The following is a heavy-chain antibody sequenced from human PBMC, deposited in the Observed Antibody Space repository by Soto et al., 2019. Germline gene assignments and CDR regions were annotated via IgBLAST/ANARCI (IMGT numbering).Heavy chain of an antibody. J-gene: IGHJ3*02. CDR3: AREDGYNEGAFDI. CDR1: GGSIISTTYH. CDR2: IYYIGST. D-gene: IGHD5-12*01. Sequence: SETLSLTCSVSGGSIISTTYHWGWIRQHPGKGLEWIGYIYYIGSTYYNPSLKSRVTISVDTSKNQFSLKLSSVTAADTAVYYCAREDGYNEGAFDIWGQGTMVTVSS. V-gene: IGHV4-31*03.